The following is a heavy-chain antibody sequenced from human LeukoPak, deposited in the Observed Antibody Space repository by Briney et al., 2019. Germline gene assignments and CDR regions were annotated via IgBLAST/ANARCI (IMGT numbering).Heavy chain of an antibody. CDR3: ARDGRWLQSGQLDY. Sequence: ASVKVSCKASGGTFSSYAISWVRQAPGQGLEWMGRIIPIFGTANYAQKFQGRVTITTDESTSTACMELSSLRSEDTAVYYCARDGRWLQSGQLDYWGQGTLVTVSS. D-gene: IGHD5-24*01. CDR2: IIPIFGTA. CDR1: GGTFSSYA. J-gene: IGHJ4*02. V-gene: IGHV1-69*05.